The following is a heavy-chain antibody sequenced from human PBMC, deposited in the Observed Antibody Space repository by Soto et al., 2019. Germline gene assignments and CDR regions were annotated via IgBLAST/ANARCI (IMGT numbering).Heavy chain of an antibody. Sequence: GGSLRLSCAASGFPFSSYAIIWVRQAPGKRLEWVSAISGSGGSTYYADSVKGRFTISRDNSKNTLYLQMNSLRAEDTAVYYCAKVPYYYDSSGYYYRFDYWGQGTLVTVSS. J-gene: IGHJ4*02. CDR3: AKVPYYYDSSGYYYRFDY. D-gene: IGHD3-22*01. CDR2: ISGSGGST. V-gene: IGHV3-23*01. CDR1: GFPFSSYA.